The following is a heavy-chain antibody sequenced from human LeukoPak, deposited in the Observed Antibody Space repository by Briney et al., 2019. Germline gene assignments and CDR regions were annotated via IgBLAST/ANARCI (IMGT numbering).Heavy chain of an antibody. CDR1: GGSISSGDYY. CDR3: AGLLAARRSFDY. Sequence: SETLSLTCTVSGGSISSGDYYWSWIRQHPGKGLEWIGYIYYSGSTYYTPSLKSRVTISVDTSKNQFSLKLSSVTAADTAVFYCAGLLAARRSFDYWGQGSLVTVSS. V-gene: IGHV4-31*03. J-gene: IGHJ4*02. CDR2: IYYSGST. D-gene: IGHD6-6*01.